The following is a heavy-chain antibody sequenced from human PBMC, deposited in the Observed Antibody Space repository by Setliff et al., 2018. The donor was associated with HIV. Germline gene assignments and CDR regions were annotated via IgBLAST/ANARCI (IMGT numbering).Heavy chain of an antibody. J-gene: IGHJ4*02. D-gene: IGHD3-10*01. Sequence: PSETLSLTCTVSGGSISSFFWSWIRQPLGKGLEWIGHIYTGGSPNYNPSLMSRVTISLDTSKDQLSLKLNSVTAADTAVYYCARVGGFFGEARPPPDYWGQGALVTVSS. CDR2: IYTGGSP. CDR3: ARVGGFFGEARPPPDY. CDR1: GGSISSFF. V-gene: IGHV4-4*08.